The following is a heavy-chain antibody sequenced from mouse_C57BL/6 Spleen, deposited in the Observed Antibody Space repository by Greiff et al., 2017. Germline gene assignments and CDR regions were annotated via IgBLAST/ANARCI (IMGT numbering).Heavy chain of an antibody. Sequence: VQLQQPGTELVKPGASVKLSCKASGYTFTSYRMHWVKQRPGQGLEWIGNFNPSNGGTNYNEKFKGKATLTVDKSSSTAYMQLSSLTSEDSAVYYCASSDYDDMDYWGQGTSVTVSS. CDR1: GYTFTSYR. CDR2: FNPSNGGT. CDR3: ASSDYDDMDY. V-gene: IGHV1-53*01. J-gene: IGHJ4*01.